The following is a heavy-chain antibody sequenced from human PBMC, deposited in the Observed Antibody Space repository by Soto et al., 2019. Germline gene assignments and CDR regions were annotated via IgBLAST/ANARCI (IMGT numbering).Heavy chain of an antibody. Sequence: SETLSLTCTSSGGSVSVYYWSWIRQSTGQGLEWIGYIYASGSPYYNPSLRSRVTISADTSKNQISLKLTSPTAADTAVYYCARGVGSSPPQYWGRGTLVTVSS. CDR1: GGSVSVYY. V-gene: IGHV4-59*02. CDR2: IYASGSP. CDR3: ARGVGSSPPQY. D-gene: IGHD1-26*01. J-gene: IGHJ4*02.